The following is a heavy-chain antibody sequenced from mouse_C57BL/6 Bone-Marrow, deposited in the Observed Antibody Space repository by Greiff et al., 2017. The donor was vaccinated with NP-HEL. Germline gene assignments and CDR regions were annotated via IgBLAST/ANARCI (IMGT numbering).Heavy chain of an antibody. CDR2: ISSGGSYT. D-gene: IGHD1-1*01. V-gene: IGHV5-6*01. Sequence: EVKLQESGGDLVKPGGSLKLSCAASGFTFSSYGMSWVRQTPDKRLEWVATISSGGSYTYYPDSVKGRFTISRDNAKNTLYLQMSSLKSEDTAMYYCARQNYYGSSYGWYFDVWGTGTTVTVSS. CDR1: GFTFSSYG. CDR3: ARQNYYGSSYGWYFDV. J-gene: IGHJ1*03.